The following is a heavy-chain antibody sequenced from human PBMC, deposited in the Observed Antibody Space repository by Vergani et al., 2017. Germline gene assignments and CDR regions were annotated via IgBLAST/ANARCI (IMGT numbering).Heavy chain of an antibody. D-gene: IGHD3-22*01. Sequence: QVQLVQSGAEVKKPGSSVKVSCKASGGTFSSYAISWVRQAPGQGLEWMGGIIPIFGTANYAQKFQGRVTITADESTSTAYMELSSLRSEDTAVYYCASNYDSRGYYTGDAFDIWGQGTMVTVSS. CDR2: IIPIFGTA. CDR1: GGTFSSYA. J-gene: IGHJ3*02. CDR3: ASNYDSRGYYTGDAFDI. V-gene: IGHV1-69*01.